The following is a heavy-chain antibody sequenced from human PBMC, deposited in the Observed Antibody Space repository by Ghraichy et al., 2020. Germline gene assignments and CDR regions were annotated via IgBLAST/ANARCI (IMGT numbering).Heavy chain of an antibody. V-gene: IGHV3-23*01. Sequence: LNISCVASGFTFSDFAMSWVRQAPGKGLQWVSSLSYNGGSTFYADSVKGRFTISRDNSKNTLYLQMNSLRADDTAVYYCARDSQLRITMTVVVPYFAPWGQGTLVTVS. J-gene: IGHJ5*02. CDR2: LSYNGGST. D-gene: IGHD3-22*01. CDR1: GFTFSDFA. CDR3: ARDSQLRITMTVVVPYFAP.